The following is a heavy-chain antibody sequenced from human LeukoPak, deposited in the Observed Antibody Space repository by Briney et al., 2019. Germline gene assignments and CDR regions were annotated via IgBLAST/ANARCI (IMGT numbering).Heavy chain of an antibody. V-gene: IGHV4-34*01. Sequence: PSETLSLTCAVYGGSISGYYWSWIRQPPGKGLEWVGEIHYTGGTSYNPSLESRATISIDTSKNQLSLKLSSVTAADTAVYYCARGNILSGYCFDFWGQGALVTVSS. CDR3: ARGNILSGYCFDF. CDR1: GGSISGYY. D-gene: IGHD3-9*01. J-gene: IGHJ4*02. CDR2: IHYTGGT.